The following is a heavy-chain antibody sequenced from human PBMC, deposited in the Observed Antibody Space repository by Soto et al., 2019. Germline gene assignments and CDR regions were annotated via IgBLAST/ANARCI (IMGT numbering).Heavy chain of an antibody. J-gene: IGHJ4*02. CDR3: AKDRRIAVSHFDF. V-gene: IGHV3-23*01. Sequence: GGSLRLSCAASGFTFTKFAMSWVRQAPGKGLEWVAAISGPGGSTNYAESVKGRFTISRDNSKDTVSLQMNSLRVEDTAVYFCAKDRRIAVSHFDFWGQGTLVTVSS. D-gene: IGHD6-19*01. CDR2: ISGPGGST. CDR1: GFTFTKFA.